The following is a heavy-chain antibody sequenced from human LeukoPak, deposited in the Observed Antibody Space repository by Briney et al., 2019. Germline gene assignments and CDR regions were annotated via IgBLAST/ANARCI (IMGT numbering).Heavy chain of an antibody. Sequence: PSETLSLTCTVSGGSISSSSYYWGWIRQPPGKGLEWIGSIYYSGSTYYNPSLKSRVTISVDTSKNQFSLKLSSVTAADTAVYHCARPRGYSGYDYPGAFDIWGQGTMVTVSS. V-gene: IGHV4-39*01. CDR1: GGSISSSSYY. J-gene: IGHJ3*02. CDR3: ARPRGYSGYDYPGAFDI. D-gene: IGHD5-12*01. CDR2: IYYSGST.